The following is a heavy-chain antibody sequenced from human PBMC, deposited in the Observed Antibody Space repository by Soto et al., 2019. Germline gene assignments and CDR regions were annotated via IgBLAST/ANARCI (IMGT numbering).Heavy chain of an antibody. J-gene: IGHJ3*02. CDR2: TYYGSKWYN. D-gene: IGHD3-16*01. Sequence: ISVAADSIKQSPSRGLEWLGGTYYGSKWYNDYAVSVKSRITINPDTSKNQFSLQLNSVTPEDTAVYYCARSVSPHNRGGRQAFDIWAEAIMVTVSS. CDR3: ARSVSPHNRGGRQAFDI. CDR1: ISVA. V-gene: IGHV6-1*01.